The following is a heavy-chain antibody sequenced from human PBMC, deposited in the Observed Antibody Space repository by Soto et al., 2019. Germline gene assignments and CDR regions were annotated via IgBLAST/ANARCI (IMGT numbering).Heavy chain of an antibody. CDR1: GGTFSNYA. CDR2: IIPIVGSA. J-gene: IGHJ5*02. V-gene: IGHV1-69*11. D-gene: IGHD2-15*01. CDR3: AKDGGKDGCFGNWFAH. Sequence: QVQLVQSGAEVKKPGSSVKVSCKASGGTFSNYAITWVRQAPGQGLEWLGRIIPIVGSANYAQKFQGRVMITADESTTTAYMELSSLISDDTPVYYCAKDGGKDGCFGNWFAHWGPGTLVTASS.